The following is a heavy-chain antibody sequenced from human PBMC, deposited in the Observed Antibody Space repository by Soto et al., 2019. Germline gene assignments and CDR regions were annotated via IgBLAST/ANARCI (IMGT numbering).Heavy chain of an antibody. V-gene: IGHV3-66*01. J-gene: IGHJ4*02. CDR2: IYSGGST. Sequence: EVQLVESGGGLVQPGGSLRLSCAASGFTVSSNYMSWVRQAPGKGLEWVSVIYSGGSTYYADSVKGRFTISRDNSKNTLYLQMNSLRAEDTAVYYCARDELTMIVVVIRGSDYWGQGTLVTVSS. D-gene: IGHD3-22*01. CDR1: GFTVSSNY. CDR3: ARDELTMIVVVIRGSDY.